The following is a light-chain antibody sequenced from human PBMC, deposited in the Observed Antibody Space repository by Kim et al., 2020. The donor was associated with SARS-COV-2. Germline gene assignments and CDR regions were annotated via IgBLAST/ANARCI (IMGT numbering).Light chain of an antibody. J-gene: IGLJ1*01. CDR3: NSRDINNNHHV. Sequence: SSELTQDPAVSVALGQTVRITCQGDILRRSFAAWYQQKPGQAPVLVTYGKNYRPSGIPDRFSGSNSENTASLTITGAQAEDEADYYCNSRDINNNHHVFG. CDR2: GKN. V-gene: IGLV3-19*01. CDR1: ILRRSF.